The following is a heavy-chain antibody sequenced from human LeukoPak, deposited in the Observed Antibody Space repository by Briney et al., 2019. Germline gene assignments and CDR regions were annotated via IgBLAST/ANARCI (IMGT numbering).Heavy chain of an antibody. J-gene: IGHJ4*02. D-gene: IGHD5-12*01. CDR1: GFTLSTYK. CDR3: MRDVTGYPY. Sequence: PGGSLRLSCTAYGFTLSTYKMNWVRQAPCKGLEWVAYIDTRSSVIYYADFVRGRFTISRDHAQNSLYLEMNSLRDDDTAMYYCMRDVTGYPYWGPGTQVIVSS. CDR2: IDTRSSVI. V-gene: IGHV3-48*02.